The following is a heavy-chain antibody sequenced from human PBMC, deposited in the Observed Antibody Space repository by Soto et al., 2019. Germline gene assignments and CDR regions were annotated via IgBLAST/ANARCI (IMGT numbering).Heavy chain of an antibody. CDR2: IIPLFGIT. CDR3: ATFYGGDCTTTTCYGDFDY. CDR1: GGIFNRYS. D-gene: IGHD2-2*01. V-gene: IGHV1-69*02. J-gene: IGHJ4*02. Sequence: QVQLVQSGAEVKKPGSSVKVSCKASGGIFNRYSVSWVRQAPGQGLEWMGRIIPLFGITNYAQKFPGRVMITADNSTNTAYMEVNGMRSEDTALYYCATFYGGDCTTTTCYGDFDYWGQGTLVTVTS.